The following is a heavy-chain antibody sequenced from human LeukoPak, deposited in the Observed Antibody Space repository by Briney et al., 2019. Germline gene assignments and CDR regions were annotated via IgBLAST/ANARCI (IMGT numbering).Heavy chain of an antibody. V-gene: IGHV1-46*01. Sequence: GAAVKVSCKASGYTFTSYYMHWVRQAPGQGLEWMGIINPSGGSTSYAQKFQGRVTMTRDTSTSTVYMELSSLRSEDTAVYYCAREVGGIVVVPAANNDYLDYWGQGTPVSASS. J-gene: IGHJ4*02. CDR3: AREVGGIVVVPAANNDYLDY. D-gene: IGHD2-2*01. CDR1: GYTFTSYY. CDR2: INPSGGST.